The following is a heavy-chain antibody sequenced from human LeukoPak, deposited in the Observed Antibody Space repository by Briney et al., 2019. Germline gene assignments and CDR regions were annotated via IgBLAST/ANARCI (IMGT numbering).Heavy chain of an antibody. J-gene: IGHJ5*02. CDR3: TSLTTKTP. Sequence: SGGSLRLSCAASGFIFSGSAMHWVRQAPGKGLEWVGFIRSRSNSFATAYGAPVRGRFIVSRDDSRNTAYLQMNSLKTEDTAVYHCTSLTTKTPWGQGTLVTVSS. CDR1: GFIFSGSA. V-gene: IGHV3-73*01. CDR2: IRSRSNSFAT. D-gene: IGHD4-17*01.